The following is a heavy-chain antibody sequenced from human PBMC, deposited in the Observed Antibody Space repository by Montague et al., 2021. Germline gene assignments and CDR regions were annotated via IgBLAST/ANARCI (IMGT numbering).Heavy chain of an antibody. CDR3: SRRTGVVVLTEHDAFDI. CDR2: IYYSGST. J-gene: IGHJ3*02. Sequence: SETLSLTCTVSGGSISSTSYYWGWNRQRPGTGLEWIGSIYYSGSTYYNPSLKRRVTISADTSKNPFSLRLRSVTAADTAVYYCSRRTGVVVLTEHDAFDIWGQGTMVTVSS. D-gene: IGHD2-21*02. V-gene: IGHV4-39*01. CDR1: GGSISSTSYY.